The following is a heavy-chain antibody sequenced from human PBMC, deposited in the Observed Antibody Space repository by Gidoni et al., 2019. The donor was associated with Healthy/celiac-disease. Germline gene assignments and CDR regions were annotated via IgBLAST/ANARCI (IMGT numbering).Heavy chain of an antibody. D-gene: IGHD5-12*01. V-gene: IGHV3-15*01. CDR2: IKSKTDGGTT. CDR3: TTAGDGYNYRHDY. J-gene: IGHJ4*02. CDR1: GFTFSNAW. Sequence: EVQLVASGGGLVKPGGSLRLSCAASGFTFSNAWRRWVRQAPGKGLEWGGRIKSKTDGGTTDYAAPVKGRFTISRDDSKDTLYLQMNSLKTEDTAVYYCTTAGDGYNYRHDYWGQGTLVTVSS.